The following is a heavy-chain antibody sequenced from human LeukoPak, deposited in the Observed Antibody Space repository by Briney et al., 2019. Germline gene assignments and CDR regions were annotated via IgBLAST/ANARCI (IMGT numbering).Heavy chain of an antibody. CDR1: GGSFSGYY. J-gene: IGHJ6*02. V-gene: IGHV4-34*01. D-gene: IGHD3-22*01. Sequence: SETLSLTCAVYGGSFSGYYWSWIRQPPGKGLEWIGEINRSGSTNYNPSLKSRVTISVDTSKNQFSLKLSSVTAADTAVYYCARGEFVVSNGMDVWGQGTTVTVSS. CDR3: ARGEFVVSNGMDV. CDR2: INRSGST.